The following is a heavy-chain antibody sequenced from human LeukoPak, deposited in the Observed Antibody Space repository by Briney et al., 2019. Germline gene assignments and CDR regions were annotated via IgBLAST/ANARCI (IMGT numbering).Heavy chain of an antibody. V-gene: IGHV4-59*01. D-gene: IGHD3-22*01. CDR2: IYYRGST. CDR1: GGSIDSYY. CDR3: ARNQYYYDSSGYYPMAYDY. J-gene: IGHJ4*02. Sequence: SETLSLTCTVSGGSIDSYYWSWIRQPSGKVLEWIGYIYYRGSTNYNPSLKSRVTMSVDMSKNQFSLKLTSVTAADTAVYYCARNQYYYDSSGYYPMAYDYWGQGTLVTVSS.